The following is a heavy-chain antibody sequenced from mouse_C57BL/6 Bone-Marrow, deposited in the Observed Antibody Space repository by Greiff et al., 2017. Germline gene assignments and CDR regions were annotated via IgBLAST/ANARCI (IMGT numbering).Heavy chain of an antibody. CDR2: IDPEDGET. CDR3: ASQGYGYHFAY. CDR1: GFNIKDYY. Sequence: EVQLQQSGAELVKPGASVKLSCTASGFNIKDYYMHWVKQRTEQGLEWIGRIDPEDGETESAPKFQGKATLTADTSSNTAYLQLSSLTSEDTAVYYCASQGYGYHFAYWGQGTLVTVSA. J-gene: IGHJ3*01. D-gene: IGHD2-2*01. V-gene: IGHV14-2*01.